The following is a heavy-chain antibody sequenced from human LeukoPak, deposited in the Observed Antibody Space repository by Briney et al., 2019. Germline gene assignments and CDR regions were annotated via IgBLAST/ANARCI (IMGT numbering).Heavy chain of an antibody. J-gene: IGHJ6*02. CDR2: MNHSGRT. CDR1: GGSFSDYF. D-gene: IGHD2-2*01. V-gene: IGHV4-34*01. Sequence: SETLSLTCAVYGGSFSDYFWGGIRQPPAKGRDGMGEMNHSGRTYYNLSVKNRASISVDASKNQFALNVGSVTAADTAGYDCARDVLVVPAAIHYGMDAWGQGTTVTVSS. CDR3: ARDVLVVPAAIHYGMDA.